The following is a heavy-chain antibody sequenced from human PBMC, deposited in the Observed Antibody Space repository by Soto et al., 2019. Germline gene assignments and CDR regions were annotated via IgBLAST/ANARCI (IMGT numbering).Heavy chain of an antibody. CDR1: GFTFSTYG. V-gene: IGHV3-33*01. CDR3: ARDHGSGIYYNPMDV. CDR2: IWYDGINNK. J-gene: IGHJ6*02. D-gene: IGHD3-10*01. Sequence: QVQLVESGGGLVQPGRSLRLSCATAGFTFSTYGMHWVRQAPGRGGEWVAVIWYDGINNKYYAGSVKGRFTISRDNSKNTLYLKMNSLRAEDTAVYFCARDHGSGIYYNPMDVWGQGTTVTVSS.